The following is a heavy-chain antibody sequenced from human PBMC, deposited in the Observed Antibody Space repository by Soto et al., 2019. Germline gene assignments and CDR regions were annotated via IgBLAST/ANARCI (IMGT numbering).Heavy chain of an antibody. CDR3: ARDSGGEWLRPYYFDY. CDR2: INAGNGNT. V-gene: IGHV1-3*01. CDR1: GYTFTSYA. Sequence: GASVKVSCKASGYTFTSYAMHWVRQAPGQRLEWMGWINAGNGNTKYSQKFQGRVTITRDTSASTAYMELSSLRSEDTAVYYCARDSGGEWLRPYYFDYWGQGTLVTVSS. D-gene: IGHD5-12*01. J-gene: IGHJ4*02.